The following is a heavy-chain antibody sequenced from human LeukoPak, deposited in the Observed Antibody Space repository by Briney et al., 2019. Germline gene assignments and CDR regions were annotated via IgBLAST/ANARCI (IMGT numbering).Heavy chain of an antibody. V-gene: IGHV3-21*03. D-gene: IGHD2-2*03. Sequence: GGSLRLSCAASGFTFSSYSINWVRQAPGKGLEWVSSISSSSSYKSHADSVKGRFTVSRNNAENSLYLQMNSLRAEDTAVYYCARGPGSGYCSSTSCYYSDYWGQGTLVTVSS. CDR3: ARGPGSGYCSSTSCYYSDY. J-gene: IGHJ4*02. CDR2: ISSSSSYK. CDR1: GFTFSSYS.